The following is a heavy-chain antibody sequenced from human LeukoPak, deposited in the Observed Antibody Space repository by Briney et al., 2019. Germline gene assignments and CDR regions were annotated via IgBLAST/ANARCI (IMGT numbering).Heavy chain of an antibody. Sequence: SVKVSCKASGYTFANYDINWVRQAPGQGLEWMGRIIPIFGTANYAQKFQGRVTITTDESTSTAYMELSSLRSEDTAVYYCARDRLYCSGGSCYLDYWGQGTLVTVSS. CDR1: GYTFANYD. J-gene: IGHJ4*02. V-gene: IGHV1-69*05. CDR3: ARDRLYCSGGSCYLDY. CDR2: IIPIFGTA. D-gene: IGHD2-15*01.